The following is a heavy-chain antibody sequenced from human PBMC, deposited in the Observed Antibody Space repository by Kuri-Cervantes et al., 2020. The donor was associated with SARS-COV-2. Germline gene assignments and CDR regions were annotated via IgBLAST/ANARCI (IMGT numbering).Heavy chain of an antibody. D-gene: IGHD3-10*01. CDR2: ISAYNGNT. V-gene: IGHV1-18*01. CDR3: ARDLRHTMVHGRTFWFDP. CDR1: GYTFTSYG. Sequence: ASVKVSCKASGYTFTSYGISWVRQAPGQGLEWMGWISAYNGNTNYAQKLQGRVTMTTDTSTSTAYMELRSLRSDDTAVYYCARDLRHTMVHGRTFWFDPWGQGTLVTVSS. J-gene: IGHJ5*02.